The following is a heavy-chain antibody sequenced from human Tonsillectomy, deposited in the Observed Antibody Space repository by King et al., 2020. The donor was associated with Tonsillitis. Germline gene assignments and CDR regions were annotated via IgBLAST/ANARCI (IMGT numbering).Heavy chain of an antibody. CDR3: ARDSNPPGYYPDY. V-gene: IGHV3-66*01. Sequence: VQLVESGGGLVQPGGSLRLSCAASGFTVSSNYMSWVRQAPGKGLEWVSIIYAGGSTSYADSVKDRFTSSTDNSKNTLYLQMNSLRADDTAVYYCARDSNPPGYYPDYWGQGTLVTVSS. D-gene: IGHD3-22*01. CDR2: IYAGGST. J-gene: IGHJ4*02. CDR1: GFTVSSNY.